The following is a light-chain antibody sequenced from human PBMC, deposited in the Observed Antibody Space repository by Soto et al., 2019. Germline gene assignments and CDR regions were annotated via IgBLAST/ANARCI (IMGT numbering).Light chain of an antibody. CDR1: RSNIGNNY. Sequence: QSALTQPPSASGTPGQTVTISCSGSRSNIGNNYVCWYQQLPGAAPKLPIYRNTQRPSGVPDRFSGSKSGTAASLAISGLRSEDEADYFCEAWDDSLSGHVFGTGTKVTVL. CDR3: EAWDDSLSGHV. J-gene: IGLJ1*01. V-gene: IGLV1-47*01. CDR2: RNT.